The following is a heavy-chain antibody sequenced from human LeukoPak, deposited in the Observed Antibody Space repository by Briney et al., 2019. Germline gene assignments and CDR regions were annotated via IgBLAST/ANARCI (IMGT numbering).Heavy chain of an antibody. CDR1: GFTFSSYA. J-gene: IGHJ2*01. CDR2: ISGSGGST. D-gene: IGHD1-7*01. CDR3: ARDRGNYGYWYFDL. V-gene: IGHV3-23*01. Sequence: GGSLRLSCAASGFTFSSYAMSWVRQAPGKGLEWVSAISGSGGSTYYADSVKGRFTISRDNSKNTLYLQMNSLRSDDTAVYYCARDRGNYGYWYFDLWGRGTLVTVSS.